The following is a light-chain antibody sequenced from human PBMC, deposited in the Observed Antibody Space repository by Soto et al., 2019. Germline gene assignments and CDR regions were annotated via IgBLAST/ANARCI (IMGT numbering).Light chain of an antibody. CDR3: SSLTSGSTRV. J-gene: IGLJ1*01. V-gene: IGLV2-14*01. CDR1: SSDVGGYDY. CDR2: EVT. Sequence: QSALTQPASVSGSPGQSITISCTGTSSDVGGYDYVSWYQQHPDKAPKLIVYEVTHRPSGVSNRFSGSKSGNTASLTISGLKAEEEADYYCSSLTSGSTRVFGTGTKVTVL.